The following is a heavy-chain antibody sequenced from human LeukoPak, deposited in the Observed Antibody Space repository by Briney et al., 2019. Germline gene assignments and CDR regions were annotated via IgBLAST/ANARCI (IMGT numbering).Heavy chain of an antibody. J-gene: IGHJ6*02. CDR2: IYSGGDT. V-gene: IGHV3-53*01. Sequence: GGSLRLSCAVSGFTVSSNYMSWVRQAPGKGLEWVSVIYSGGDTYYADSVKGRFTISRDNSKNTLYLQMNSLRAEDTAGYYCARGRGRASDYYYGMDVWGQGTTVTASS. D-gene: IGHD3-10*01. CDR1: GFTVSSNY. CDR3: ARGRGRASDYYYGMDV.